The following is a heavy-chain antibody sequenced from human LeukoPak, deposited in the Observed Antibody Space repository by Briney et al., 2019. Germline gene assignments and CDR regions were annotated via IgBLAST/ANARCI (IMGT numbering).Heavy chain of an antibody. J-gene: IGHJ4*02. V-gene: IGHV1-18*01. Sequence: ASVKVSCKASGYTFTSYGISWVRQAPGQGLEWMGWISAYNGNTNYAQKLQGRVTMTTDTSTSTAYMELRSLRSDDTAVYYCAGDRYYYDSSSYYPEYYFDYWGQGTLVTVSS. CDR3: AGDRYYYDSSSYYPEYYFDY. CDR2: ISAYNGNT. D-gene: IGHD3-22*01. CDR1: GYTFTSYG.